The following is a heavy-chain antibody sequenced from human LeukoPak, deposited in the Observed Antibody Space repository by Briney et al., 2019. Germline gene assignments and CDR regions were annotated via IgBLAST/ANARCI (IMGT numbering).Heavy chain of an antibody. CDR2: IEKDGSEK. J-gene: IGHJ4*02. D-gene: IGHD2-8*02. V-gene: IGHV3-7*01. CDR3: AAGYGWLTDF. CDR1: GLFFSDVW. Sequence: PGGSLRLSCAGTGLFFSDVWMNWFRQAPGKGLEWVANIEKDGSEKNYVDSVKGRFTISRDNAKSSLHLEMNSLRGEDTAVYYCAAGYGWLTDFWGQGTLVTVSS.